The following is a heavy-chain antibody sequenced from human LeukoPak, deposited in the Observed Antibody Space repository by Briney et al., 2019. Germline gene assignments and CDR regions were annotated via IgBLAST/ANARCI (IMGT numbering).Heavy chain of an antibody. Sequence: TXAISGDSVSXXSVTWNWIRQSPSRGLEWLGRTYYRSTWYNDYAVSVRGRITVNPDTSKNQFSLHLNSVTPEDTAVYYCARRLTQYDCFDPWGQGILVTVSS. D-gene: IGHD2-2*01. CDR3: ARRLTQYDCFDP. CDR2: TYYRSTWYN. J-gene: IGHJ5*02. CDR1: GDSVSXXSVT. V-gene: IGHV6-1*01.